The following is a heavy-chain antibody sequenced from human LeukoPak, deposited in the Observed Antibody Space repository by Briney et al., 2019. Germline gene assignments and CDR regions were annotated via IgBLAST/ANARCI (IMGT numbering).Heavy chain of an antibody. CDR1: GGSISSYY. D-gene: IGHD6-13*01. Sequence: SETLSLTCTVSGGSISSYYWSWIRQPAGKGLEWIGRIYTSGSTNYNPSLKSRVTISVDTSKNQFSLKLSSVTAADTAVYYCAREASIAAAGQVMEYFDYWGQGALVTVSS. CDR2: IYTSGST. V-gene: IGHV4-4*07. CDR3: AREASIAAAGQVMEYFDY. J-gene: IGHJ4*02.